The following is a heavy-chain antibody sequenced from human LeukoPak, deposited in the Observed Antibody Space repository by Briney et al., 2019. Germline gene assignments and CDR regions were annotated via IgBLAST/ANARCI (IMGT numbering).Heavy chain of an antibody. Sequence: GASVKVSCKASGYTFTSYDINWVRQATGQGLEWMGWMNPNSGNTGYAQKFQGRVTMTRNTSISTAYMELSSLRSEDTAVYYCARGGYYGSGSYYGMDVWGQGTTVTVSS. V-gene: IGHV1-8*01. J-gene: IGHJ6*02. CDR2: MNPNSGNT. D-gene: IGHD3-10*01. CDR1: GYTFTSYD. CDR3: ARGGYYGSGSYYGMDV.